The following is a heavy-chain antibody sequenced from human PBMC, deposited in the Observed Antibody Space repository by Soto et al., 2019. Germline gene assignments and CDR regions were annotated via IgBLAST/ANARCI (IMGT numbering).Heavy chain of an antibody. Sequence: ASVKVSCKASGYTFTGYYMHWVRQAPGQGLEWMGWINPNSGGTNYAQKFQGRVTMTRDTSISTAYMELSRLRSDDTAVYYCARDKWEYSSRWYPDDAFGIWGQGKMVTGSS. D-gene: IGHD6-13*01. CDR2: INPNSGGT. CDR1: GYTFTGYY. J-gene: IGHJ3*02. CDR3: ARDKWEYSSRWYPDDAFGI. V-gene: IGHV1-2*02.